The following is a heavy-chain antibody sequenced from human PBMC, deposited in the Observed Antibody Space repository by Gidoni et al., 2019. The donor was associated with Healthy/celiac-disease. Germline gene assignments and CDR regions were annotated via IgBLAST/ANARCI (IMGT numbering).Heavy chain of an antibody. CDR3: AREEYQLLFDYYYGMDV. Sequence: QVQLVQSGAEVKKPGASVKVSCKASGYTFTGYYMHWVRQAPGQGLEWMGWINPNSGGTNYAQKFQGRVTMTRDTSISTAYMELSRLRSDDTAVYYCAREEYQLLFDYYYGMDVWGQGTTVTVSS. CDR2: INPNSGGT. J-gene: IGHJ6*02. V-gene: IGHV1-2*02. D-gene: IGHD2-2*01. CDR1: GYTFTGYY.